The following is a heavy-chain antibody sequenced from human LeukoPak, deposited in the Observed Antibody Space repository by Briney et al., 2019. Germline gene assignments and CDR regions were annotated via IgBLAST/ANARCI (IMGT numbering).Heavy chain of an antibody. D-gene: IGHD3-22*01. V-gene: IGHV5-51*01. CDR2: IYPGDSDT. Sequence: GESLKISCQGSGYSFTSYWIGWVRQMPGKGLEWMGIIYPGDSDTRYSSSFQGQVTISADKSISTAYLQWSSLKASDTAMYYCARHYDTGRGYYYYGMDVWGQGTTVTVSS. CDR1: GYSFTSYW. J-gene: IGHJ6*02. CDR3: ARHYDTGRGYYYYGMDV.